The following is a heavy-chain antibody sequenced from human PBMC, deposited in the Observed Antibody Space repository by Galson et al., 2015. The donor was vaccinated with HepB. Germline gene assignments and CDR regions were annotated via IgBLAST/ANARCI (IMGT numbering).Heavy chain of an antibody. V-gene: IGHV4-34*01. CDR2: INHSGST. Sequence: LSLTCAVYGGSFTGYYWSWIRQPPGKGLEWIGEINHSGSTNCRPSLKTRVTMSVDTSKNLFSLKLTSVTAADTALYYCARGLVTTEGDWFDPWGQGTVVTVSS. CDR3: ARGLVTTEGDWFDP. D-gene: IGHD4-17*01. CDR1: GGSFTGYY. J-gene: IGHJ5*02.